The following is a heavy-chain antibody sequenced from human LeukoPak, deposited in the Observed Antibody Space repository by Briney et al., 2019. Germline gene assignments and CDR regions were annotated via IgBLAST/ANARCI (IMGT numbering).Heavy chain of an antibody. CDR1: GGSISSGGYY. CDR3: ARDAIPLYYGMDV. V-gene: IGHV4-31*03. J-gene: IGHJ6*02. Sequence: PSQTLSLTCTVSGGSISSGGYYWSWIRQHPGKSLEWIGYIYYSGSTYYNPSLKSRVTISVDTSKNQFSLKLSSVTAADTAVYYCARDAIPLYYGMDVWGQGTTVTVSS. D-gene: IGHD2-2*02. CDR2: IYYSGST.